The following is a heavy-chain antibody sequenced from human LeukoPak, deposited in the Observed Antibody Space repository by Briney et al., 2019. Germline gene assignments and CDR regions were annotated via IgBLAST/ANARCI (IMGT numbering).Heavy chain of an antibody. Sequence: GGSLRLSCAASGFTFSSYAMHWVRQAPGKGLEWVAVISYDGSNKYYADSVKGRFTISRDNSKNTLYLQMNSLRAEDTAVYYCARGDSSGYYPHYHGMDVWGQGTTVTVSS. V-gene: IGHV3-30-3*01. CDR1: GFTFSSYA. D-gene: IGHD3-22*01. CDR2: ISYDGSNK. J-gene: IGHJ6*02. CDR3: ARGDSSGYYPHYHGMDV.